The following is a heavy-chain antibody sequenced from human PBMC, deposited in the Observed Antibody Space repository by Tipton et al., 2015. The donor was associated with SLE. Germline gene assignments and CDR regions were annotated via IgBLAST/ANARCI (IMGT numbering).Heavy chain of an antibody. CDR1: GDSISSGGYY. D-gene: IGHD1-1*01. J-gene: IGHJ4*02. V-gene: IGHV4-39*07. CDR2: INHSGST. CDR3: ARALWKGGDY. Sequence: TLSLTCTVSGDSISSGGYYWSWIRQPPGKGLEWIGEINHSGSTNHNPSLKSRVTISVDTSKNQLSLKLSAVTAADTAVYYCARALWKGGDYWGQGTLVTVSS.